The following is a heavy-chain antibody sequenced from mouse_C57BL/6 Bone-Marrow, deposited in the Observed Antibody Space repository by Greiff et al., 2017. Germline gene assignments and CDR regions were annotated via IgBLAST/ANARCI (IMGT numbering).Heavy chain of an antibody. V-gene: IGHV1-76*01. Sequence: VQLQQSGAELVRPGASVKLSCKASGYTFTDYYINWVKQRPGQGLEWIARIYPGNGNTYYNEKFKGKATLTAEKSSSTAYMQLSSLTSEDSAVYFCARDDYYGKSYFDYWGQGTTLPVSS. CDR3: ARDDYYGKSYFDY. J-gene: IGHJ2*01. D-gene: IGHD1-1*01. CDR1: GYTFTDYY. CDR2: IYPGNGNT.